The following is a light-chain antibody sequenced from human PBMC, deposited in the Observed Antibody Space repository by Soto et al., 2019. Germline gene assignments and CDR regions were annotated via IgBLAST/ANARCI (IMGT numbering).Light chain of an antibody. Sequence: EIVMTQSPATLSVSPGERATLSCRASQSVSSNLAWYQQKPGQAPRLLIYGASTRATGIPARFSGSGSGTEFTLTISSLQSEDCAVYYCQQYNNWNTFGQGTKLEIK. CDR3: QQYNNWNT. CDR2: GAS. V-gene: IGKV3-15*01. J-gene: IGKJ2*01. CDR1: QSVSSN.